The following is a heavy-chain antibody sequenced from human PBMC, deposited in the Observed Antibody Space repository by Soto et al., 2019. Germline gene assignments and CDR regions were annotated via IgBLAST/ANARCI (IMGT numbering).Heavy chain of an antibody. D-gene: IGHD2-2*01. V-gene: IGHV1-3*01. Sequence: QVQLVQSGAEVKKPGASVKVSCKASGYTFTSYAMHWVRQAPGQRLEWMGWITAGNGNRKYSQKFQGRVTITRDPSASTAYMELSSLRYEDTAVYYCARGPGGPDGPGDYWGQGTLVTVSS. CDR2: ITAGNGNR. CDR3: ARGPGGPDGPGDY. CDR1: GYTFTSYA. J-gene: IGHJ4*02.